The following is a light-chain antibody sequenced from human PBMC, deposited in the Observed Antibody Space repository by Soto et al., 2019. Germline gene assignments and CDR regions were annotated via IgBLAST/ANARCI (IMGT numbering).Light chain of an antibody. V-gene: IGKV1-16*01. CDR3: KKYKSYPTT. Sequence: DIQMTQSPSSLSASVGDRVTITCRARQDINNFLAWFQQKPGKAPRSLIYGASSLQDGVPSRFSGSRSGTDFSLTISSLQPEDFATYYCKKYKSYPTTFGQGTKLEL. CDR1: QDINNF. J-gene: IGKJ2*01. CDR2: GAS.